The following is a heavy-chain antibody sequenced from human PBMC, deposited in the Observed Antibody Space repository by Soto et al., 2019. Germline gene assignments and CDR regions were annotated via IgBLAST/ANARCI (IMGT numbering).Heavy chain of an antibody. J-gene: IGHJ3*02. CDR1: GGSFSGYY. CDR2: INHSGST. D-gene: IGHD6-6*01. CDR3: ARVLSYSSSLGAFDI. Sequence: KSSETLSLTCAVYGGSFSGYYWSWIRQPPGKGLEWSGEINHSGSTNYNPSLKSRVTISVDTSKNQFSLKLSSVTAADTAVYYCARVLSYSSSLGAFDIWGQVTMVTVSS. V-gene: IGHV4-34*01.